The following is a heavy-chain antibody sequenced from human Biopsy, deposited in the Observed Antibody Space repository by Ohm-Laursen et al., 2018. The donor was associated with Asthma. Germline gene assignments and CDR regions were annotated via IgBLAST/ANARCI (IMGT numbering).Heavy chain of an antibody. CDR2: IYYSGST. CDR1: GGSISSGGYY. V-gene: IGHV4-31*03. D-gene: IGHD3-9*01. CDR3: ARVPHYDILTGFTLRYYYGMDV. Sequence: SQTLSLTCTASGGSISSGGYYWSWIRQHPGKGLEWIGYIYYSGSTYYNPSLKSRVTISVDTSKNQFSLKLSSVTAADTAVYYCARVPHYDILTGFTLRYYYGMDVWGQGTTVTVSS. J-gene: IGHJ6*02.